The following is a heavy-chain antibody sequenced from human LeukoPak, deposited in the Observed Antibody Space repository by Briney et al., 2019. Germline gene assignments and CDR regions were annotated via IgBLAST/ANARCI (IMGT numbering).Heavy chain of an antibody. D-gene: IGHD3-10*01. CDR1: GGSISSGGYY. CDR3: ASGYYQNWFDP. Sequence: SETLSLTCTVSGGSISSGGYYWSWIRQPPGKGLEWIGYIYHSGSTYYNPSLKSRVTISVDRSKNQFSLKLSSVTAADTAVYYCASGYYQNWFDPWGQGTLVTVSS. CDR2: IYHSGST. V-gene: IGHV4-30-2*01. J-gene: IGHJ5*02.